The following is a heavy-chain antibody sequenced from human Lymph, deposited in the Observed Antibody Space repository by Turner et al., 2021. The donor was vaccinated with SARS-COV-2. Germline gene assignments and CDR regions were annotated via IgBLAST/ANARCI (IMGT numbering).Heavy chain of an antibody. Sequence: EVQLVESGGGLVQPGRSLRLSCAASGFTFDDYAMHWVRQAPGKGLEWFSGINWSGGSIAYADSVKGRFTISRDNPKNSLYLQMNSLRAEDTAFYYCAKDLAGTYYSSFDYWGQGTLVTVSS. CDR3: AKDLAGTYYSSFDY. D-gene: IGHD1-26*01. CDR2: INWSGGSI. J-gene: IGHJ4*02. CDR1: GFTFDDYA. V-gene: IGHV3-9*01.